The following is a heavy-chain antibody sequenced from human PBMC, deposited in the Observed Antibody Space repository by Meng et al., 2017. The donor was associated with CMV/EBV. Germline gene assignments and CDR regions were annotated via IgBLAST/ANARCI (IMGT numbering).Heavy chain of an antibody. CDR2: IYYRGST. J-gene: IGHJ4*02. D-gene: IGHD7-27*01. V-gene: IGHV4-61*01. CDR3: ARVVLGTGGFDF. Sequence: TVSGGSVSSGSYYWSWIRQPPEKGLEWIGYIYYRGSTTYNPSLKSRVTISVDTSKNQFSLKLSSVTAADTAVYYCARVVLGTGGFDFWGQGTLVTVSS. CDR1: GGSVSSGSYY.